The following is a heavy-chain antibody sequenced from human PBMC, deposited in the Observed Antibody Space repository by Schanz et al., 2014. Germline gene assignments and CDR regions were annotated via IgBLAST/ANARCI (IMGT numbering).Heavy chain of an antibody. CDR2: ISYGGSDK. V-gene: IGHV3-30*03. CDR3: ATCSGGTCHAKPVLDN. D-gene: IGHD2-15*01. CDR1: GFNLRRYS. Sequence: QLVESGGGLVKPGGSLRLSCATSGFNLRRYSMNWVRQAPGKGLEWVAVISYGGSDKYYTDSVKGHFTISRDNSKNTLYLQMNSLRTEDTAVYYCATCSGGTCHAKPVLDNWGQGTLVTVSS. J-gene: IGHJ4*02.